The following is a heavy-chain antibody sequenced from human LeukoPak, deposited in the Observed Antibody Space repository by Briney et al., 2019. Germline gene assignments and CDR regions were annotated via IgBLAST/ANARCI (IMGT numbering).Heavy chain of an antibody. V-gene: IGHV3-43*02. J-gene: IGHJ4*02. CDR1: GFTFDDYA. D-gene: IGHD6-19*01. CDR2: ISGDGGST. CDR3: ALPDSGGWLLY. Sequence: GGSLRLSCAASGFTFDDYAMHWVRQAPGKGLEWVSLISGDGGSTYYADSVKGRFTISRDNSKNSLYLQMNSLRTEDTALYYCALPDSGGWLLYWGQGTLVTVSS.